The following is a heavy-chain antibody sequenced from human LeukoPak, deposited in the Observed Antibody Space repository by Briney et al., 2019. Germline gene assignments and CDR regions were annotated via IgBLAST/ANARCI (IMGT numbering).Heavy chain of an antibody. J-gene: IGHJ4*02. V-gene: IGHV7-4-1*02. Sequence: ASVKVSCKASGYTFTSYAMNWVRQAPGQGLEWMGWINTNTGNPTYAQGFTGRFVFSLDTSVSTAYLQISSLKAEDTAVYYCARLTPLNYYYDSSGNAGPFDYWGQGTLVTVSS. CDR2: INTNTGNP. CDR3: ARLTPLNYYYDSSGNAGPFDY. CDR1: GYTFTSYA. D-gene: IGHD3-22*01.